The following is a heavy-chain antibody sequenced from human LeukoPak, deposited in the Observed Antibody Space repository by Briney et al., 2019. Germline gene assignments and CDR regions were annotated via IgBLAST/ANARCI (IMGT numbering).Heavy chain of an antibody. Sequence: PGGSLRRSCAASGFTFSSYWMSWVRQAPGKGLEWVANIKQDGSEKYYVDSVKGRFTISRDNAKNSLYLQMNSLRAEDTAVYYCASSIQLWLRYYYMDVWGKGTTVTVSS. CDR3: ASSIQLWLRYYYMDV. J-gene: IGHJ6*03. D-gene: IGHD5-18*01. V-gene: IGHV3-7*01. CDR2: IKQDGSEK. CDR1: GFTFSSYW.